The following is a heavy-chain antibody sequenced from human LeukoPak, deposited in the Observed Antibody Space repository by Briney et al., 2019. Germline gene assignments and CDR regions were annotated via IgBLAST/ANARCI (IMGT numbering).Heavy chain of an antibody. CDR2: IIPIFGTA. V-gene: IGHV1-69*05. CDR1: GGTFSSYA. J-gene: IGHJ4*02. CDR3: VRAYYSSGYYLGS. Sequence: GASVKVSCKASGGTFSSYAINWVRQAPGQGLEWMGGIIPIFGTANYAQKFQGRVTITTDESTSTAYMELSSLRSEDTAGYYCVRAYYSSGYYLGSWGQGALVTDSS. D-gene: IGHD3-22*01.